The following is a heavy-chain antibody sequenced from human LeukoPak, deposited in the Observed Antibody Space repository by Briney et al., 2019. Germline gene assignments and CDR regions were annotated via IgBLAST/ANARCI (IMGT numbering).Heavy chain of an antibody. D-gene: IGHD3-3*01. Sequence: GASVKVSCKASGYTFTSYGISWVRQAPGQGLEWMGWISAYNGNTNYAQKLQGRVTMTTDTSTSTAYMELRSLRSEDTAVYYCGRAPYDFWSGYYEHFDYWGQGTLVTVSS. CDR1: GYTFTSYG. J-gene: IGHJ4*02. CDR3: GRAPYDFWSGYYEHFDY. CDR2: ISAYNGNT. V-gene: IGHV1-18*01.